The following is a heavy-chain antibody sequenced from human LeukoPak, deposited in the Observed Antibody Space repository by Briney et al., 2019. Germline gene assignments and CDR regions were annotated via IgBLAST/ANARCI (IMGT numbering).Heavy chain of an antibody. D-gene: IGHD1-26*01. CDR1: GGSISSYY. J-gene: IGHJ4*02. V-gene: IGHV4-59*01. CDR2: IYYSGST. Sequence: SETLSLTCTVSGGSISSYYWSWIRQPPGKGLEWIGYIYYSGSTNYNPSLKGRVTISVDTSKNQFSLKLSSVTAADTAVYYCARVASGSRPDFDYWGQGTLVTVSS. CDR3: ARVASGSRPDFDY.